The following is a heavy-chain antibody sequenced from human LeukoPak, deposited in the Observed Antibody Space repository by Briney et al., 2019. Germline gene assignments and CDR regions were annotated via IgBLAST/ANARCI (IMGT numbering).Heavy chain of an antibody. CDR2: ISYDGSNK. J-gene: IGHJ6*02. D-gene: IGHD2/OR15-2a*01. CDR3: AKDISPSHHGMDV. Sequence: GGSLRLSCAASGFTFSSYGMHWVRQAPGKGLEWVAVISYDGSNKYYADSVKGRFTISRDNSKNTLYLQMNSLRAEDTAVYYCAKDISPSHHGMDVWGQGTTVTVSS. V-gene: IGHV3-30*18. CDR1: GFTFSSYG.